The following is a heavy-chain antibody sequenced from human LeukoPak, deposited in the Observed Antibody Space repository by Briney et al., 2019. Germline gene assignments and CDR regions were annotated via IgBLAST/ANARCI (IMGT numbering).Heavy chain of an antibody. V-gene: IGHV3-9*01. J-gene: IGHJ4*02. CDR2: ISWNSGSI. D-gene: IGHD1-14*01. CDR3: AADKGTMEMDY. Sequence: GGSLRLSCAASGFTFDDYAMHWARQAPGKGLEWVSGISWNSGSIDYAGSVKGRFTISRDNAKNSLYLQMDSLRVEDTALYYCAADKGTMEMDYWGQGTLVTVSS. CDR1: GFTFDDYA.